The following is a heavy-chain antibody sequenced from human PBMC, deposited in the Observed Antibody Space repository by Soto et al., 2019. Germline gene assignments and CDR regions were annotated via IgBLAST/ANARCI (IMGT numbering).Heavy chain of an antibody. CDR3: AKDQGYCTGNTCSDRGALDY. Sequence: GGSLRLSCTASGFTFRNHAMSWVRQAPGKGLEWVASISGSGASTYYADSVKGRFTISRDNSKNTLFLQTNSLRAEDTAEYYCAKDQGYCTGNTCSDRGALDYWGQGTLVTVSS. V-gene: IGHV3-23*01. CDR2: ISGSGAST. CDR1: GFTFRNHA. D-gene: IGHD2-8*02. J-gene: IGHJ4*02.